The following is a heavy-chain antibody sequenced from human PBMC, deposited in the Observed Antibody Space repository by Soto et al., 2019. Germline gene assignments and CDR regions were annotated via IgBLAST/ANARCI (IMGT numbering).Heavy chain of an antibody. Sequence: QVQLQESGPGLVKPSQTLSLTCTVSGGSISSGGYYWSWIRQHPGKGLEGIGYIYYSGSTYYNPSLKSRVTISVDTSKNHFSLKLSSVTAADTAVYYCARAGGDLLYYCYYYMDVWGKGTTVTVSS. V-gene: IGHV4-31*03. CDR3: ARAGGDLLYYCYYYMDV. D-gene: IGHD4-17*01. CDR1: GGSISSGGYY. J-gene: IGHJ6*03. CDR2: IYYSGST.